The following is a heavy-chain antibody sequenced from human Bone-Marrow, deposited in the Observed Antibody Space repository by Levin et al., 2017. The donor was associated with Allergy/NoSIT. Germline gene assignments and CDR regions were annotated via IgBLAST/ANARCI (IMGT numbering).Heavy chain of an antibody. CDR1: GGSFSGYY. V-gene: IGHV4-34*01. CDR2: INHSGST. CDR3: AREGRITMVRGVMCWFDP. Sequence: GSLRLSCAVYGGSFSGYYWSWIRQPPGKGLEWIGEINHSGSTNYNPSLKSRVTISVDTSKNQFSLKLSSVTAADTAVYYCAREGRITMVRGVMCWFDPWGQGTLVTVSS. J-gene: IGHJ5*02. D-gene: IGHD3-10*01.